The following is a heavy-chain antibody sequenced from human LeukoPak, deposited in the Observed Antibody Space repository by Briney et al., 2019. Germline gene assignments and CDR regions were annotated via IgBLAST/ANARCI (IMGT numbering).Heavy chain of an antibody. V-gene: IGHV4-61*02. D-gene: IGHD2-15*01. Sequence: SETLSLTCTVSGGSISSGSYYWSWIRQPAGKGLEWIGRIYTSGSNNYNTSLKSRVTISVDTSKNQFSLKLSSVTAADTAVYYCARVVAAPLDNWFDPWGQGTLVTVSS. CDR3: ARVVAAPLDNWFDP. J-gene: IGHJ5*02. CDR2: IYTSGSN. CDR1: GGSISSGSYY.